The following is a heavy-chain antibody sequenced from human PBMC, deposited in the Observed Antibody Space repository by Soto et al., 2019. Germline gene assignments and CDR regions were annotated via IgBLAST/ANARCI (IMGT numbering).Heavy chain of an antibody. V-gene: IGHV3-30*12. CDR3: ARDDIPGRAVAIYGMDV. J-gene: IGHJ6*02. CDR2: MSYDGSNE. Sequence: GGSLRLSCVGSGFIFSNNGMHWVRQTPGKGLEWVAFMSYDGSNEYYADSVKGRFTISRDNSKNTLYLQMNSLRAEDTAVYYCARDDIPGRAVAIYGMDVWGQGTTVTVSS. CDR1: GFIFSNNG. D-gene: IGHD6-19*01.